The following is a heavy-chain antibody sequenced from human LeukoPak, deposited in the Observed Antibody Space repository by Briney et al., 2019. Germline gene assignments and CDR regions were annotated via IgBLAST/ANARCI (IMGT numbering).Heavy chain of an antibody. V-gene: IGHV4-31*03. CDR2: IYYSGST. Sequence: PSETLSLTCTVSGGSISSGGYYWSWIRQHPGKGLEWIGYIYYSGSTYYNPSLKSRVTISVDTSKNQFSLKLSSVTAADTAVYYCARGSHYCSGGSCQWGIDYWGQGTLVTVSS. J-gene: IGHJ4*02. CDR3: ARGSHYCSGGSCQWGIDY. D-gene: IGHD2-15*01. CDR1: GGSISSGGYY.